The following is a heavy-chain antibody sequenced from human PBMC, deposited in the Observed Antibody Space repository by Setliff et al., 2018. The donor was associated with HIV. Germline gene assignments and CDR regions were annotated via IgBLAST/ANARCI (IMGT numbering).Heavy chain of an antibody. CDR1: GDSIRNSRDY. D-gene: IGHD4-4*01. Sequence: SSETLSLTCSVSGDSIRNSRDYWGWIRQPPGKGLEWIGNIYYSGTTYYSPSLNSRVTISVDRSRNHFSLRLSAVTAADTAVCYCARELDNSDNSDPFDVWGQGTMVTVSS. CDR3: ARELDNSDNSDPFDV. CDR2: IYYSGTT. J-gene: IGHJ3*01. V-gene: IGHV4-39*02.